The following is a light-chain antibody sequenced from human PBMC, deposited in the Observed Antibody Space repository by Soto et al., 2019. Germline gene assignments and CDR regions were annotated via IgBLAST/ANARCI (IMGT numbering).Light chain of an antibody. CDR2: EVS. J-gene: IGLJ1*01. Sequence: QSALTQPASVSGSPGQSITISCTGNSSDVGGYNYVSWYQQHPGKAPKLMIYEVSNRPSGVSNRFSGSKSGNTDSLTISGLQAEDEADYFGSSYTSSSTDFGTGTKLTVL. CDR1: SSDVGGYNY. V-gene: IGLV2-14*01. CDR3: SSYTSSSTD.